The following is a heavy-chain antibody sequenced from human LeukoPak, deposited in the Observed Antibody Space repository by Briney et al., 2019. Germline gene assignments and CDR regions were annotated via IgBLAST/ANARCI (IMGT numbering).Heavy chain of an antibody. CDR3: AKDPYYGDYWSPFYYYMDV. CDR2: ISWNSGSI. CDR1: GFTFDDYA. V-gene: IGHV3-9*01. D-gene: IGHD4-17*01. Sequence: PGGSLRLSCAASGFTFDDYAMHWVRQAPGKGLEWVAGISWNSGSIGYADSVRGRFTFSRDNSKNTLYLQMNSLRAEDTAVYYCAKDPYYGDYWSPFYYYMDVWGKGTTVTVSS. J-gene: IGHJ6*03.